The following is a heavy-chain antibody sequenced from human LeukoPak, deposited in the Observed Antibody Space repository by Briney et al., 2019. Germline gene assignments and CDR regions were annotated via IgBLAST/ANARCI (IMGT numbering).Heavy chain of an antibody. CDR2: ISSSSSTI. CDR3: ARDTDILTGYYFPVIGAFDI. D-gene: IGHD3-9*01. V-gene: IGHV3-48*01. Sequence: GGSLRLSCAASGFTFSSYAMSWVRQAPGKGLEWVSYISSSSSTIYYADSVKGRFTISRDNAKNSLYLQMNGLRAEDTAVYYCARDTDILTGYYFPVIGAFDIWGQGTMVTVSS. J-gene: IGHJ3*02. CDR1: GFTFSSYA.